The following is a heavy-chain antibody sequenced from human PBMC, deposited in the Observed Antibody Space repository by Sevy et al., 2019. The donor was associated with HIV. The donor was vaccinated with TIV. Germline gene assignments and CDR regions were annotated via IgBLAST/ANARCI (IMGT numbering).Heavy chain of an antibody. V-gene: IGHV3-30-3*01. J-gene: IGHJ5*02. CDR2: ISYDGSNK. D-gene: IGHD6-13*01. Sequence: GSLRLSCAASGFTFSSYAMHWVRQAPGKGLEWVAVISYDGSNKYYADSVKGRFTISRDNSKNTLYLQMNSLRAEDTAVYYCARDRGVAAAGTGAWFDPWGQGTLVTVSS. CDR1: GFTFSSYA. CDR3: ARDRGVAAAGTGAWFDP.